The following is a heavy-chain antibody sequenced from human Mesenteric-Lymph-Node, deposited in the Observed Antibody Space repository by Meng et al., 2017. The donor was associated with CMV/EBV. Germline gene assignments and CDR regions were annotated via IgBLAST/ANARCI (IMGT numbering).Heavy chain of an antibody. CDR1: VVSVTSGAYH. D-gene: IGHD2/OR15-2a*01. CDR3: AKSRSSTPGIVDD. V-gene: IGHV4-61*08. Sequence: VQLQDSGPGLVKPSETLSLTCIVSVVSVTSGAYHWSWIRQSPGKGLEWIGYIYGTGITIYNPSLKSRVTILLETSKNQFSLKLNSVTTADTAVYYCAKSRSSTPGIVDDWGQGTLVTVSS. J-gene: IGHJ4*02. CDR2: IYGTGIT.